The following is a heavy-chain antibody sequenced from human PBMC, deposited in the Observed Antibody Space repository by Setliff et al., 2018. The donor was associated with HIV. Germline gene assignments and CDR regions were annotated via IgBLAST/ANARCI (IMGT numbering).Heavy chain of an antibody. Sequence: SETLSLTCTVSGDSIGTYYWSWIRQAPGKGLEWIGHIYNSEITKYNPSLKSRFTISVDTSTNQSSLKLSSVTAADTAVYFCARDVGGFTVFAVPRGGFDPWGQGTLVTVSS. CDR2: IYNSEIT. CDR1: GDSIGTYY. V-gene: IGHV4-59*01. D-gene: IGHD3-3*01. J-gene: IGHJ5*02. CDR3: ARDVGGFTVFAVPRGGFDP.